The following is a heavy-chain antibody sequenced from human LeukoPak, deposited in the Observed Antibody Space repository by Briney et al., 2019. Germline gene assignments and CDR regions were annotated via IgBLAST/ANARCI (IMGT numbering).Heavy chain of an antibody. CDR1: GFTFRSYS. CDR3: ARGRAGSSSCDY. V-gene: IGHV3-21*01. D-gene: IGHD6-13*01. J-gene: IGHJ4*02. CDR2: TSSSSSYI. Sequence: PGGSLRLSCAASGFTFRSYSMNWVRQAPGKGLEWVSSTSSSSSYIYYADSVKGRFTISRDNAKNSLYLQMNSLRAEDTAVYYCARGRAGSSSCDYWGQGTLVTVSS.